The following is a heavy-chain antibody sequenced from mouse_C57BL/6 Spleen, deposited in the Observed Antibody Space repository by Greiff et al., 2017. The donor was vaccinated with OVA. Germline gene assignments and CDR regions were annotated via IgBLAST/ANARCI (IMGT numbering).Heavy chain of an antibody. CDR2: IWSDGST. J-gene: IGHJ4*01. D-gene: IGHD3-2*02. Sequence: QVQLKESGPGLVAPSQSLSIPCTVSGFSLPSYGVHWVRQPPGKGLEWLVVIWSDGSTTYNSALKSRLSISKDNSKSQVFLTMNSLQTDDTAMYYCARQLRPYYAMDYWGQGTSVTVSS. CDR3: ARQLRPYYAMDY. CDR1: GFSLPSYG. V-gene: IGHV2-6-1*01.